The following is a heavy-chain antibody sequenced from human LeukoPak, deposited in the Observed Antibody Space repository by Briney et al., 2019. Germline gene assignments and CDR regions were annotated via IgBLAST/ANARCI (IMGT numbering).Heavy chain of an antibody. CDR1: GFTFSDYA. J-gene: IGHJ6*02. Sequence: GGSLRLSCGASGFTFSDYAMSWVRQAPGKGLEGVAVISYDGSNKYYADSVKGRFTISRDNSKNTLYLQMNSLRAEDTAVYYCAKEGTLSIAAAGTGYYYYYGMDVWGQGTTVTVSS. CDR2: ISYDGSNK. D-gene: IGHD6-13*01. V-gene: IGHV3-30*18. CDR3: AKEGTLSIAAAGTGYYYYYGMDV.